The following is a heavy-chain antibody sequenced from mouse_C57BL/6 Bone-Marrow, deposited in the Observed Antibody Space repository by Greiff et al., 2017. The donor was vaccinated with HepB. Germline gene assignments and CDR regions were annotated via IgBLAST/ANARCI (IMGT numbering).Heavy chain of an antibody. V-gene: IGHV1-78*01. CDR2: IYPRDGST. CDR1: GYTFTDHT. Sequence: QVQLQQSDAELVKPGASVKISCKVSGYTFTDHTIHWMKQRPEQGLEWIGYIYPRDGSTKYNEKFKGKATLTADKSSSTAYMQLNSLTSEDSAVYCGARRYYGSGYAMDYWGQGTSVTVSS. J-gene: IGHJ4*01. D-gene: IGHD1-1*01. CDR3: ARRYYGSGYAMDY.